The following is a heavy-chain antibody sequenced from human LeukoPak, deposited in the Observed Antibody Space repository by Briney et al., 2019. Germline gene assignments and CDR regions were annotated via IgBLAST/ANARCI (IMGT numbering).Heavy chain of an antibody. D-gene: IGHD3-9*01. Sequence: GGSLRLSWAASGFTFDDYAMHWVRQAPGKGLEWVSGISWNSGSIGYADSVKGRFTISRDNAKNSLYLQMNSLRAEDTAVYYCATPVLRYLGGMDVWGQGTTVTVSS. CDR3: ATPVLRYLGGMDV. V-gene: IGHV3-9*01. J-gene: IGHJ6*02. CDR1: GFTFDDYA. CDR2: ISWNSGSI.